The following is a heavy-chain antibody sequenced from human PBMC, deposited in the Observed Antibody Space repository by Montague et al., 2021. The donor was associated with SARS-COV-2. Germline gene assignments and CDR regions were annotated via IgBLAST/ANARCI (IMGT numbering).Heavy chain of an antibody. CDR3: ARRGRKLLPVATTIGGFDI. CDR1: GGSISSSNYY. D-gene: IGHD5-12*01. Sequence: SETLSLTCTVSGGSISSSNYYWDWIRQPPGKGLEWIGSIYDSGSTYYNPSLKSRVTISVDTSTNHFSLKLSSVTAAYTAVYYCARRGRKLLPVATTIGGFDIGGKGTMGTVSS. CDR2: IYDSGST. J-gene: IGHJ3*02. V-gene: IGHV4-39*02.